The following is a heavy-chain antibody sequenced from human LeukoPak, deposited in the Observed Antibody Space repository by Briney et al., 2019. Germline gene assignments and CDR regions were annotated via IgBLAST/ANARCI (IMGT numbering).Heavy chain of an antibody. V-gene: IGHV1-2*02. CDR2: INPNSGGT. J-gene: IGHJ4*02. D-gene: IGHD6-13*01. Sequence: ASVKVSCKASGYTFTVYYMHWVRQAPGQGLEWMGWINPNSGGTNYAQKFQGRVTMTRDTSISTAYRELSRLRSDDTAVYYCHLIAAAGIEFDYWGQGTLVTVSS. CDR1: GYTFTVYY. CDR3: HLIAAAGIEFDY.